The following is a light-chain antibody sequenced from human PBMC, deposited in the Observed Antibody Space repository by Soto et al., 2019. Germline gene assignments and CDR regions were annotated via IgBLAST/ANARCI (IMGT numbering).Light chain of an antibody. CDR2: KAS. J-gene: IGKJ1*01. CDR3: QQCNSYPWT. V-gene: IGKV1-5*03. CDR1: QSISSW. Sequence: DIQMTQAPSTRSASVGDRVTITCRASQSISSWLAWYQQKPGKAPKLLIYKASSLESGVPSRFSGSGSGTEFTLTISSLQPDDFATYYCQQCNSYPWTFGQGTKVEIK.